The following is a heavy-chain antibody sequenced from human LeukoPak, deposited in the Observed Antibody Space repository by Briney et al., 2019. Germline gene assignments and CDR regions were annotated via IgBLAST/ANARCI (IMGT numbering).Heavy chain of an antibody. V-gene: IGHV3-30*02. D-gene: IGHD3-10*01. J-gene: IGHJ5*02. CDR3: AKESGYGSGSPNWFDP. Sequence: GGSLRLSCAASGFTFSSYGMHWVRQAPGKGLEWVAFIRYDGSNQYYADSVKGRFTISRDNSKNTLSLQMNSLRAEDTAVYYCAKESGYGSGSPNWFDPWGQGTLVTVSS. CDR1: GFTFSSYG. CDR2: IRYDGSNQ.